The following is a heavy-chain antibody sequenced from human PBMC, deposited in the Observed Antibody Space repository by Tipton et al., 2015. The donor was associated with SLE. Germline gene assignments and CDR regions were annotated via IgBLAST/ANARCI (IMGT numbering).Heavy chain of an antibody. CDR1: GFTFSSYA. Sequence: SLRLSCAASGFTFSSYAMHWVRQAPGKGLEWVAVISFDGSKTFYADSVKGRFIMSRDNSRNTLYLQMSGLRPLDTAVYYCARERDRKSLDYWGQGTLVTVSS. CDR3: ARERDRKSLDY. V-gene: IGHV3-30*04. CDR2: ISFDGSKT. J-gene: IGHJ4*02.